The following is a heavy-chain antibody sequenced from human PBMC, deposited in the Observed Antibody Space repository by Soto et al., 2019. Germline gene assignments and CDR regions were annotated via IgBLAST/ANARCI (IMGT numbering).Heavy chain of an antibody. D-gene: IGHD3-16*01. Sequence: QITLKESGPTLVKPTQTLTLTCTFSGFSLSTTGKSVAWIRQPPGKALEWLSVIYWDDDKRYSPSLNTRLTIAKDTSKNQVVLKLTNMDPSDTGTYYCAHSRGDGDYFPYRGQGTLVSVSS. CDR2: IYWDDDK. CDR3: AHSRGDGDYFPY. J-gene: IGHJ4*02. CDR1: GFSLSTTGKS. V-gene: IGHV2-5*02.